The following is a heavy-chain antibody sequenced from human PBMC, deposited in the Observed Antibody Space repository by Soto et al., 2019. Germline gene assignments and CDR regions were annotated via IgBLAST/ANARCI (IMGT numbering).Heavy chain of an antibody. J-gene: IGHJ5*02. CDR1: GGSISGGGSY. CDR3: ARERITMQFDP. Sequence: SETLSLTCTVSGGSISGGGSYWSWIRQRPGKGLEWIGYINHSGSFYYNPSLKGRVMISADTSKNQFSLSLSSVTAADTAVYYCARERITMQFDPWGQGTLVTVSS. CDR2: INHSGSF. D-gene: IGHD3-10*01. V-gene: IGHV4-31*03.